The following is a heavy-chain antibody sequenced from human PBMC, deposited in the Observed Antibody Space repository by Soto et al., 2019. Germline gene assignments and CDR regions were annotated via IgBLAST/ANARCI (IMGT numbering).Heavy chain of an antibody. CDR2: ISYDGSNK. CDR1: GFTFSSYG. J-gene: IGHJ4*02. D-gene: IGHD2-15*01. CDR3: AKDKERVAATLWWGCLDY. Sequence: GGSLRLSCAASGFTFSSYGMHWVRQAPGKGLEWVAVISYDGSNKYYADSVKGRFTISRDNSKNTLYLQMNSLRAEDTAVYYCAKDKERVAATLWWGCLDYWGQGTLVTVSS. V-gene: IGHV3-30*18.